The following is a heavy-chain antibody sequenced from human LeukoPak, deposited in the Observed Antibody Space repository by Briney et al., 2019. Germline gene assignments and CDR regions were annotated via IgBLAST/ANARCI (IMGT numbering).Heavy chain of an antibody. V-gene: IGHV3-30*02. Sequence: GGSLTLSCAASGFTFSSYGMHWVRQAPGKGLEWVAFIRYDGSNKYYADSVKGRFTISRDNSKNTLYLQMNSLRAEDTAVYYCAKDPHSGYDYEEPHYWGQGTLVTVSS. J-gene: IGHJ4*02. CDR2: IRYDGSNK. D-gene: IGHD5-12*01. CDR1: GFTFSSYG. CDR3: AKDPHSGYDYEEPHY.